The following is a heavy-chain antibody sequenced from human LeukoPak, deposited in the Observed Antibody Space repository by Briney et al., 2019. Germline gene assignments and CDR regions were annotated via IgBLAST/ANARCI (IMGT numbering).Heavy chain of an antibody. V-gene: IGHV3-9*01. CDR2: ISWNSGSI. CDR3: ANVGRFGPEGDY. D-gene: IGHD3-10*01. CDR1: GFTFDDYA. Sequence: PGRSLRLSCAASGFTFDDYAMHWVRQAPGKGLEWVSGISWNSGSIGYADSVKGRFTISRDNAKNSLYLQMNSLRAEDTAVYYCANVGRFGPEGDYWGQGTLVTVSS. J-gene: IGHJ4*02.